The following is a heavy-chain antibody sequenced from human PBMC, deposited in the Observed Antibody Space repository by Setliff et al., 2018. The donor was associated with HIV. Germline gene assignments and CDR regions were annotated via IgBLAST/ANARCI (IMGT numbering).Heavy chain of an antibody. CDR2: IIPIFGTA. D-gene: IGHD2-15*01. Sequence: SVKVSCKASGGTFSSYAFSWVRQAPGQGLEWMGGIIPIFGTANYAQKFQGRVTITTDESTSTAYMELSSLRSEDTAVYYCAREGDGSGGSCYYYYGMDVWGQGTTVTVSS. CDR1: GGTFSSYA. J-gene: IGHJ6*02. CDR3: AREGDGSGGSCYYYYGMDV. V-gene: IGHV1-69*05.